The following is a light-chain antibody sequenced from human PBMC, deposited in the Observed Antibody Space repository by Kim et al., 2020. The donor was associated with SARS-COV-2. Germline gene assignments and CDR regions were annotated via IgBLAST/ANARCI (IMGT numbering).Light chain of an antibody. CDR1: LSVCSN. CDR3: QQDNHWTLN. CDR2: GAS. V-gene: IGKV3-15*01. Sequence: VAPGGRATLSCRGGLSVCSNLAWFQPKPGQGPRLLMYGASSRATGVPTRFKGSGSGTEFTLTISSLQSEDFAVYYCQQDNHWTLNFGGGTRVDIK. J-gene: IGKJ4*01.